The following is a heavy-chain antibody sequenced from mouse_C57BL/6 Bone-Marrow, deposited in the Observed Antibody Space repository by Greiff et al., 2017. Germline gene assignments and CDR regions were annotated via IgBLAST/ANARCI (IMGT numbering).Heavy chain of an antibody. CDR1: GYTFTSYW. Sequence: QVHVKQPGAELVKPGASVKLSCKASGYTFTSYWMHWVKQRPGQGLEWIGMIHPNSGSTNYHEKFKSKATLTVDKSSSTAYMQLSSLTSEDSAVYYCAREVRLRYYFDYWGQGTTLTVSS. CDR3: AREVRLRYYFDY. CDR2: IHPNSGST. D-gene: IGHD2-4*01. J-gene: IGHJ2*01. V-gene: IGHV1-64*01.